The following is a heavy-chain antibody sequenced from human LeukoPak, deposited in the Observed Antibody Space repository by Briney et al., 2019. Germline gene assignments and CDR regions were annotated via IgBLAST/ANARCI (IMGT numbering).Heavy chain of an antibody. V-gene: IGHV4-4*09. J-gene: IGHJ4*02. Sequence: PSETLPLTCNVSGASMSSNYWSWIRQPPGKGLEWIGYIYHSGNTNYSPSLESRVTMSVDGSKNQFSLRVHFVSAADTAVYYCASTRRAAVAGRFDSWGQGTLVTVSS. CDR3: ASTRRAAVAGRFDS. D-gene: IGHD6-19*01. CDR2: IYHSGNT. CDR1: GASMSSNY.